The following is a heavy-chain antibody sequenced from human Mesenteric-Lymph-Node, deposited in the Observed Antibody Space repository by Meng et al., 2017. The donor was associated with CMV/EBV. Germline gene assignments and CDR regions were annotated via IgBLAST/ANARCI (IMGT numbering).Heavy chain of an antibody. D-gene: IGHD3-10*01. CDR1: GGSISSGGYY. CDR2: IYYSGST. J-gene: IGHJ6*02. V-gene: IGHV4-31*03. CDR3: ARDAIYGSGSSYYYYGMDV. Sequence: SETLSLTCTVSGGSISSGGYYWSWIRQHPGKGLEWIGYIYYSGSTYYNPSLKSRVTISVDTSKNQFSLKLSSVTAADTAVYYCARDAIYGSGSSYYYYGMDVWGQGTTVTVSS.